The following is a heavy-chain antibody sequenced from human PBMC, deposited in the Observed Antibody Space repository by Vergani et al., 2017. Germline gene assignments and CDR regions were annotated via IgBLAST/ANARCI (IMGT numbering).Heavy chain of an antibody. V-gene: IGHV4-34*01. Sequence: QVQLQQWGAGLLKPSETLSLTCAVYGGSFSGYYWSWIRQPPGQGLEWIGEINHSGSTTYNPSLKSRVTISVDTSKNPFSLNLSSVTAADTAVYYCAIGRGARVNYGSGRDPPQYFQHWGQGTLVTVSS. J-gene: IGHJ1*01. CDR2: INHSGST. CDR3: AIGRGARVNYGSGRDPPQYFQH. CDR1: GGSFSGYY. D-gene: IGHD3-10*01.